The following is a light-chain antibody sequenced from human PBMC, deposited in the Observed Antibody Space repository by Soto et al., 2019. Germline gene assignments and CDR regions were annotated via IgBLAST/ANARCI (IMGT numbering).Light chain of an antibody. Sequence: EIVLTQSPGTLSLSPGERATLSCRASQSVSSSYLGWYRQKPGQAPRLLIYGASSRATGIPDRFSGSGSGTDFTLTISRLEPEDFAVYYCQRYGGSPLYTFGQGTKLEIK. V-gene: IGKV3-20*01. CDR2: GAS. J-gene: IGKJ2*01. CDR1: QSVSSSY. CDR3: QRYGGSPLYT.